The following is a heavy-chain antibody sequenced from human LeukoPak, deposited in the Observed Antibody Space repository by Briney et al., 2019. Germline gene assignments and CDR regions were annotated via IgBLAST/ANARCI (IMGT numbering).Heavy chain of an antibody. D-gene: IGHD2-15*01. CDR1: GFNFSNYA. CDR2: VNSNDRP. Sequence: GGSLRLSCAASGFNFSNYAMTWARQAPGKGLEWVSTVNSNDRPYYADSVKGRFTISRDNSKNTLYLQMNTLRVEDTALYYCAKARAAVVEAAINYWGQGTLVTVSS. CDR3: AKARAAVVEAAINY. V-gene: IGHV3-23*01. J-gene: IGHJ4*02.